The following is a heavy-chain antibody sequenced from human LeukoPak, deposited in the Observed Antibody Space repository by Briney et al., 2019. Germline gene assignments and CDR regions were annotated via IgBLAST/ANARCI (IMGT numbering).Heavy chain of an antibody. CDR2: INHSGST. D-gene: IGHD2-15*01. Sequence: SETLSLTCAVYGGSFSGYYWSWIRQPPGKGLEWIGEINHSGSTNHNPSLKSRVTISVDTSKNQFSLKLSSVTAADTAVYYCARAQQQGHIVVVVAAPYGDYYDYWGQGTLVTVSS. CDR3: ARAQQQGHIVVVVAAPYGDYYDY. CDR1: GGSFSGYY. J-gene: IGHJ4*02. V-gene: IGHV4-34*01.